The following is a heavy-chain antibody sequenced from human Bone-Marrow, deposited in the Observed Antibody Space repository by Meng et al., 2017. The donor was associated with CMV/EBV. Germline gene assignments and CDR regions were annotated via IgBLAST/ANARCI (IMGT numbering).Heavy chain of an antibody. D-gene: IGHD3-10*01. CDR3: ARGGFGGSGATYYYYDEMDF. V-gene: IGHV1-69*05. J-gene: IGHJ6*02. CDR2: IIPSFGTA. Sequence: SVKVSCKASGDSFSRYAFSWVRQAPGQGLEWMGGIIPSFGTANFAQRFQGRVTITTDESTTTVYMFLSSLRSDDTAVYYWARGGFGGSGATYYYYDEMDFWGQGTTVTVSS. CDR1: GDSFSRYA.